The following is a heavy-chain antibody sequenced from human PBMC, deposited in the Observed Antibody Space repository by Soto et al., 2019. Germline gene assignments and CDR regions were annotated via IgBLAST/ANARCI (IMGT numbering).Heavy chain of an antibody. D-gene: IGHD1-26*01. J-gene: IGHJ4*02. Sequence: SETLSLTCAVSGGSISSGGYSWSWIRQPPGKGLEWIGYIYHSGSTYYNPSLKSRVTISVHTSKNQFSLKLSSVTAADTAVYYCARGLISGSHYSGGWYYFDSWGQGTQVTVS. CDR2: IYHSGST. CDR1: GGSISSGGYS. CDR3: ARGLISGSHYSGGWYYFDS. V-gene: IGHV4-30-2*01.